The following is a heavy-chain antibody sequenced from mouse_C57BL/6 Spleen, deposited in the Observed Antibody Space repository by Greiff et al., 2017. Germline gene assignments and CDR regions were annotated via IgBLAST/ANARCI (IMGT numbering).Heavy chain of an antibody. V-gene: IGHV14-2*01. Sequence: VQLQQSGAELVKPGASVKLSCTASGFNIKDYYMHWVKQRTEQGLEWIGRIDPEDGETKYAPKFPGKATITADTSSNTAYLQLSSLTSEDTAVYYCARSEGLQRGGFAYWGQGTLVTVSA. CDR1: GFNIKDYY. J-gene: IGHJ3*01. CDR2: IDPEDGET. CDR3: ARSEGLQRGGFAY. D-gene: IGHD3-3*01.